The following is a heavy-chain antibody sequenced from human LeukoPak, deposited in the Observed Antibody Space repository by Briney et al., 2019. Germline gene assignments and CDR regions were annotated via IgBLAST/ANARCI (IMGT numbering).Heavy chain of an antibody. CDR3: ARETPHYDFWSGYYTGHFDY. Sequence: PSQTLSLTCTASGGSISSGGYYWSWIRQHPGKGLEWIGYIYYSGSTYYNPSLKSRVTISVDTSKNQFSLKLSSVTAADTAVYYCARETPHYDFWSGYYTGHFDYWGQGTLVTVSS. D-gene: IGHD3-3*01. CDR2: IYYSGST. CDR1: GGSISSGGYY. J-gene: IGHJ4*02. V-gene: IGHV4-31*03.